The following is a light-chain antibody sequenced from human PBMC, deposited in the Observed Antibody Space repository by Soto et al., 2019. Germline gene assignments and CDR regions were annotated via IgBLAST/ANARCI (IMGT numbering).Light chain of an antibody. Sequence: QSALTQPASVSGSPGQSITISCTGTSSDVGGYNYVSWYQQHPGKAPKFMIYEVSNRPSGVSDRFSGSKSGNTASLTTSGLQAEDEADYYCCSYTSSVSYVFGTGTKLTVL. CDR1: SSDVGGYNY. J-gene: IGLJ1*01. CDR3: CSYTSSVSYV. CDR2: EVS. V-gene: IGLV2-14*01.